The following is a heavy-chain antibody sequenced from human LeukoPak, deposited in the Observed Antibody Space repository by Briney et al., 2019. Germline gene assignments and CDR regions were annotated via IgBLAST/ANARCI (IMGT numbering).Heavy chain of an antibody. Sequence: PGGSLRLSCAASGFTFSDYYMNWIRQALGKGLEWVSYISRGGSTTYYADSVKGRFTISRDNAKNSLNLQMNSLRAEDTAVYYCVRGVSISSSWYNDIWGQGTMVTVSS. V-gene: IGHV3-11*01. CDR1: GFTFSDYY. CDR2: ISRGGSTT. CDR3: VRGVSISSSWYNDI. J-gene: IGHJ3*02. D-gene: IGHD6-13*01.